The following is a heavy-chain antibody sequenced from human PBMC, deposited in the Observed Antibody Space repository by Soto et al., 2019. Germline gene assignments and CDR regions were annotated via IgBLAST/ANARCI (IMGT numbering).Heavy chain of an antibody. D-gene: IGHD6-13*01. CDR1: GFKFNNYG. J-gene: IGHJ6*02. Sequence: QVQLVESGGGVVQPGRSLRLSCAASGFKFNNYGMQWVRQAPGKGLEWVAVIWNDGNGYYYANSVKGRFTISRDNSKNTLYLQMSSLRAEDTAVYYCARRQISPPTRGAASARGGMDVWGQGTTVTVSS. CDR3: ARRQISPPTRGAASARGGMDV. V-gene: IGHV3-33*01. CDR2: IWNDGNGY.